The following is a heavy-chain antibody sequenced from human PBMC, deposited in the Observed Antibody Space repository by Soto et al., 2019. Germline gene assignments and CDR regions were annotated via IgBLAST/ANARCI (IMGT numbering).Heavy chain of an antibody. J-gene: IGHJ4*02. V-gene: IGHV1-8*01. CDR3: ARGRASGSYYLLDY. CDR1: GDTFTTYD. D-gene: IGHD3-10*01. CDR2: INPNSGNI. Sequence: ASVKVSCKASGDTFTTYDINWVRQATGHGLEWMGWINPNSGNIDYAQRFQGRVTMTRDTAIRTAYMEVSSLRSDDTAVYYCARGRASGSYYLLDYWGQGTLVTVSS.